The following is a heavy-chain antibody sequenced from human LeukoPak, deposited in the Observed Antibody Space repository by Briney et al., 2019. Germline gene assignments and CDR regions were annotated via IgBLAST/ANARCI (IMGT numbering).Heavy chain of an antibody. CDR1: AFTFSNYS. CDR2: VSSCRSYV. CDR3: ARDVRSGSYDSSYSFDY. J-gene: IGHJ4*02. V-gene: IGHV3-21*01. Sequence: GGSLRLSCAPSAFTFSNYSMNWVRQAPGKGLEWVSSVSSCRSYVYYTDSVKDRFTIPRDNAQNSLYLQMNSLRAEDTAVYYCARDVRSGSYDSSYSFDYWGRGTLVTVSS. D-gene: IGHD5-18*01.